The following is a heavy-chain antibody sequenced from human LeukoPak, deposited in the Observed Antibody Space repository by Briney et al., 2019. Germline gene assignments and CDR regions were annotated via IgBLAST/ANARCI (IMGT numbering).Heavy chain of an antibody. Sequence: SGGSLRLSCAASGFTFSSYAMSWVRQAPGKGLEWVSVIYSGGSTYYADSVKGRFTISRHNSKNTLYLQMNSLRAEDTAVYYCARARFSYWGQGTLVTVSS. CDR1: GFTFSSYA. CDR3: ARARFSY. D-gene: IGHD3-16*01. J-gene: IGHJ4*02. CDR2: IYSGGST. V-gene: IGHV3-53*04.